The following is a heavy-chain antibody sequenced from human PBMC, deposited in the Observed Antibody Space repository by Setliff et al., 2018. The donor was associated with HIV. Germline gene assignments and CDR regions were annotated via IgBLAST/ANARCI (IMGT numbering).Heavy chain of an antibody. CDR3: ARSCRSSGYCHFDY. CDR2: ISPNNFNT. Sequence: ASVTVSCKTSGYTFDGHYLHWVRQAPGQGLEWMGRISPNNFNTQYAKNLQGRVTMTWDTSTSTGYMEVYMLRSDDTAVYFCARSCRSSGYCHFDYWGQGTLVTVSS. CDR1: GYTFDGHY. D-gene: IGHD3-22*01. V-gene: IGHV1-2*06. J-gene: IGHJ4*02.